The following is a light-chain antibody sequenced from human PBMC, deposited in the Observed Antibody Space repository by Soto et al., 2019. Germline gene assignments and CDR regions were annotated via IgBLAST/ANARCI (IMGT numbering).Light chain of an antibody. CDR1: SSDVGDYNY. J-gene: IGLJ3*02. CDR3: CSFAGSYAFWV. Sequence: QSALTQPRSVSGSPGQSVTISCTGTSSDVGDYNYVSWYQQYPGKAPKLVIYDVSKRPSGVPDRFSGSKSGNTASLTISGLQDDDEADYCCCSFAGSYAFWVFGGGTKLTVL. V-gene: IGLV2-11*01. CDR2: DVS.